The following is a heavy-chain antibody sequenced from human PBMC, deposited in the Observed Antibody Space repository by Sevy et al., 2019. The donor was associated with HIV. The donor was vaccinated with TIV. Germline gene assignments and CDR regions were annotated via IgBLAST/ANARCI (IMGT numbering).Heavy chain of an antibody. CDR3: TRDAGYSTGWYPSDY. CDR2: ISYDGSSK. V-gene: IGHV3-30-3*01. J-gene: IGHJ4*02. D-gene: IGHD6-19*01. CDR1: GFSVSTHA. Sequence: GGSLRLSCAASGFSVSTHAMHWVRQAPGKGLEWVALISYDGSSKYYADSVKGRLTIYRDNSKNTLYLQMSSLRPDDAAVYYCTRDAGYSTGWYPSDYWGQGTLVTVSS.